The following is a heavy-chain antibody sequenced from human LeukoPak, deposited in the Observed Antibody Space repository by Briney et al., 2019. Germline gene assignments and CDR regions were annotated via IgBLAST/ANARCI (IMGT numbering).Heavy chain of an antibody. CDR1: GFTFSSYA. CDR3: AKEKRYCSGGSCYRPLDY. D-gene: IGHD2-15*01. J-gene: IGHJ4*02. CDR2: ISGSGGST. V-gene: IGHV3-23*01. Sequence: GGSLRLSCAASGFTFSSYAMSWVRQAPGKGLEWVSAISGSGGSTYYADSVKGRFTISRDNAKNSLYLQMNSLRAEDTALYYCAKEKRYCSGGSCYRPLDYWGQGTLVTVSS.